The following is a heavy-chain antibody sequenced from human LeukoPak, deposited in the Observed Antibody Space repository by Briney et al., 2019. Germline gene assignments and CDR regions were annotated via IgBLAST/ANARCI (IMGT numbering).Heavy chain of an antibody. Sequence: PGGSLRLSCAASGFTFSNYAMHWVRQAPGKGLEYVSGISSNGGSTYHANSVKGRFTISRDNSKNTLYLQMGSLRAEDMAVYYCAREYCTNGVCYKRFDYWGQGTLVTVSS. CDR2: ISSNGGST. V-gene: IGHV3-64*01. CDR1: GFTFSNYA. J-gene: IGHJ4*02. CDR3: AREYCTNGVCYKRFDY. D-gene: IGHD2-8*01.